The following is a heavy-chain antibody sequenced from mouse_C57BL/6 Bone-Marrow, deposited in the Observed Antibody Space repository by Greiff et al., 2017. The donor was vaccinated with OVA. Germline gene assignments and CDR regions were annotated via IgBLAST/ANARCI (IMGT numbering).Heavy chain of an antibody. CDR2: ISSAGSYT. CDR3: ARYGSSAYYFDY. CDR1: GFTFSSYL. Sequence: VESAGDLVKPGWSLKLSCAPSGFTFSSYLMSWVRQTPDNRLEWVATISSAGSYTYYPDSVKGRFTISRDKAKNTPYLQMSSLTSEDTAMYYCARYGSSAYYFDYWGQGTTLTVSS. J-gene: IGHJ2*01. D-gene: IGHD1-1*01. V-gene: IGHV5-6*01.